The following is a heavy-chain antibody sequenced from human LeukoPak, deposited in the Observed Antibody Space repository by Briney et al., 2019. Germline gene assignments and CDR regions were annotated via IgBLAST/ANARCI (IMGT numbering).Heavy chain of an antibody. J-gene: IGHJ6*03. D-gene: IGHD4-11*01. CDR2: ISSSGSTI. CDR1: GFTFSDYY. V-gene: IGHV3-11*01. CDR3: ARTIVTMDNYYYMDV. Sequence: GGSLRLSCAASGFTFSDYYMSWIRQAPGKGLEWVSYISSSGSTIYYADSVKGRFTISRDNAKNSLYLQMNSLRAEDTVLYYCARTIVTMDNYYYMDVWGKGTTVTVSS.